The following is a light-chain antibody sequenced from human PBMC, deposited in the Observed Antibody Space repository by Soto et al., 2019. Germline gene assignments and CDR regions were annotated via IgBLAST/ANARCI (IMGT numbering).Light chain of an antibody. Sequence: QSALTQPASVSGSPGQSITISCTGTSNDVGGYNYVSWYQQYPGKAPKLMIYEVSYRPSGVSNRFSGSKSGNTASLTISGLQAEDEADYYCSSYTTSSALVFGTGTQLTVL. CDR1: SNDVGGYNY. CDR3: SSYTTSSALV. V-gene: IGLV2-14*01. J-gene: IGLJ1*01. CDR2: EVS.